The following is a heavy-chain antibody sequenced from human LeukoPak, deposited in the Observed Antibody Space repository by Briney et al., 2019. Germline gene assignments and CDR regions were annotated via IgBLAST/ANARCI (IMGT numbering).Heavy chain of an antibody. CDR3: ARNADYYGSGSLDY. Sequence: ASVKVSCKASGGTFSSYAISWVRQAPEQGLEWMGGIIPIFGTANYAQKFQGRATITADESTSTAYMELSSLRSEDTAVYYCARNADYYGSGSLDYWGQGTLVTVSS. V-gene: IGHV1-69*13. J-gene: IGHJ4*02. CDR2: IIPIFGTA. D-gene: IGHD3-10*01. CDR1: GGTFSSYA.